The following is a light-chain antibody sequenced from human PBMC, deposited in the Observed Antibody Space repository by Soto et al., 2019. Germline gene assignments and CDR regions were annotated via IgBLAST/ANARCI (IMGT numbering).Light chain of an antibody. J-gene: IGKJ1*01. Sequence: EIVLAQSPATLSLSPGERATLSCKTSQSVNSHLAWYQQKPGQAPRLLIYGASSRATGIPDRFSGSGSGTDFTLTISRLEPEDFAVYYCQQYGSSPETFGQGTKVDI. V-gene: IGKV3-20*01. CDR3: QQYGSSPET. CDR1: QSVNSH. CDR2: GAS.